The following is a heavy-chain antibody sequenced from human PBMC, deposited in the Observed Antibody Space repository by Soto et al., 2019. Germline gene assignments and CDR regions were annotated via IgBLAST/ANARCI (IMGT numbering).Heavy chain of an antibody. Sequence: QVQLVESGGGVVQPGTSMRLSCEASGFAFNKFGMHWVRQAPGKGLEWVAFISYDGSYQYYADSVQGRLTITRDNSMNTLNMQLNSLRREDTAVYYCANGGEVGRVLGDHWGQGTLVTVSS. CDR2: ISYDGSYQ. J-gene: IGHJ4*02. CDR1: GFAFNKFG. CDR3: ANGGEVGRVLGDH. V-gene: IGHV3-30*18. D-gene: IGHD1-26*01.